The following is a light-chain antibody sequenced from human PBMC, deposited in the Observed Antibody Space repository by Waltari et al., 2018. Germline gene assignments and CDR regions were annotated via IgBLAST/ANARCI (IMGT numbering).Light chain of an antibody. Sequence: QSGLTQPPSVSGAPGQGVTISCTGTSSNIGADSDVHWYQVLPGPAPKLLIFGNNHRPSGVPDRLSGSKSGTSASLAITGLQAEDEADYYCQSYDSSLIASVFGGGTKLTVL. V-gene: IGLV1-40*01. CDR2: GNN. CDR3: QSYDSSLIASV. J-gene: IGLJ2*01. CDR1: SSNIGADSD.